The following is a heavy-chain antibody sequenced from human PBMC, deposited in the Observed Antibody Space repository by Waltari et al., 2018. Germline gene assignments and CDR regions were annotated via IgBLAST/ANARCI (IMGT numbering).Heavy chain of an antibody. CDR2: IDWDDDK. CDR1: GFSLSTSGLR. J-gene: IGHJ4*02. Sequence: QVTLKESGPALVKPTQTLTLTCTFSGFSLSTSGLRVSWTRQPPGKALEWLARIDWDDDKFYSTSLKTRLTISKDTSKNQVVLTMTNMDPVDTATYYCARIRMGSSGWGDFDYWGQGTLVTVSS. V-gene: IGHV2-70*04. D-gene: IGHD6-19*01. CDR3: ARIRMGSSGWGDFDY.